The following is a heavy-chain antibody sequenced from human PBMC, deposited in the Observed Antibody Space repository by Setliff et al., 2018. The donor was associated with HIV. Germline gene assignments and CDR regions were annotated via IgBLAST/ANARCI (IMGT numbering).Heavy chain of an antibody. Sequence: SLKISCEASGFTFDDYAMHWGRQAPGKGLEWVAGINWNSVSRAYADSVQGRFTISRDNAKNLVYLEMNSLRPEDTALYFCAKDYGDGHNWGAFDIWGQGSMVTVSS. CDR2: INWNSVSR. V-gene: IGHV3-9*01. CDR3: AKDYGDGHNWGAFDI. D-gene: IGHD1-1*01. J-gene: IGHJ3*02. CDR1: GFTFDDYA.